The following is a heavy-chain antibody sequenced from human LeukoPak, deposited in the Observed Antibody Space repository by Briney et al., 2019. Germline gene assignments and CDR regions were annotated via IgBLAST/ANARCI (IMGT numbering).Heavy chain of an antibody. V-gene: IGHV1-46*01. CDR2: INPSGGST. CDR3: ARDARHRYCSSSSCYRGWLDP. D-gene: IGHD2-2*01. CDR1: GYTFTSYY. J-gene: IGHJ5*02. Sequence: ASVKVSCKASGYTFTSYYMHWVRQAPGQGREWMGIINPSGGSTSYAQKFQGRVTITADESTSTAYMELSSLRSEDTAVYYCARDARHRYCSSSSCYRGWLDPWGQGTPVTVSS.